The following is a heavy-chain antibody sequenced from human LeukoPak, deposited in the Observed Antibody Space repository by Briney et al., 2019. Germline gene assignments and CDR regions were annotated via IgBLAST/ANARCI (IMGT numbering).Heavy chain of an antibody. J-gene: IGHJ6*03. V-gene: IGHV3-20*04. CDR1: GFTFDDYG. CDR3: ARQKFYYDSSGPERFYYYYYMDV. D-gene: IGHD3-22*01. CDR2: INWNGGST. Sequence: PGGFLRLSCAASGFTFDDYGMSWVRQAPGKGLEWVSGINWNGGSTGYADSVKGRFTISRDNAKNSLNLQMNSLRAEDTASYYCARQKFYYDSSGPERFYYYYYMDVWGKGTTVTVS.